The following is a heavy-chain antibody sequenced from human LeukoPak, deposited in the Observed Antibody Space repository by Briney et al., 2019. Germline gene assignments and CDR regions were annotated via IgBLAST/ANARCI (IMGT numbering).Heavy chain of an antibody. CDR2: ISWNSGSI. CDR3: ARDARRGYSGYDFDYYGMDV. D-gene: IGHD5-12*01. V-gene: IGHV3-9*01. CDR1: GFTFDDYA. J-gene: IGHJ6*02. Sequence: GRSLRLSCAASGFTFDDYAMHWVRQAPGKGLDWDSGISWNSGSIGYADSVKGRFTISRDNAKNSLYLQMNSLRAEDTAVYYCARDARRGYSGYDFDYYGMDVWGQGTTVTVSS.